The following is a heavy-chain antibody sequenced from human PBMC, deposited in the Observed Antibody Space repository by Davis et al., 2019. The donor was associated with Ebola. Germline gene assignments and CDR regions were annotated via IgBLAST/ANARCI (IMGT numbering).Heavy chain of an antibody. V-gene: IGHV4-34*01. CDR1: GGSFSGYY. D-gene: IGHD4-11*01. Sequence: SATLSLTCAVYGGSFSGYYWSWIRQPPGKGLEWIGEINHSGSTNYNPSLKSRVTISVDTSKNQFSLKLSSVTAADTAVYYCARDDYSNYYGMDVWGQGTTVTVSS. J-gene: IGHJ6*02. CDR3: ARDDYSNYYGMDV. CDR2: INHSGST.